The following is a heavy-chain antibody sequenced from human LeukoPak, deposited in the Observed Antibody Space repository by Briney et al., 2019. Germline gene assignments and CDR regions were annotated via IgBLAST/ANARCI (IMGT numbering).Heavy chain of an antibody. CDR2: MNASSGNT. CDR3: ARRSAWYLDS. J-gene: IGHJ4*02. CDR1: GYTFTGYD. D-gene: IGHD6-19*01. Sequence: ASVKVSCKASGYTFTGYDINWVRQATGQGLEWMGWMNASSGNTDYAQKFQGRVTITRNTSISTAYMELSSLRSEDTAVYYCARRSAWYLDSWGQGTLVTVSS. V-gene: IGHV1-8*03.